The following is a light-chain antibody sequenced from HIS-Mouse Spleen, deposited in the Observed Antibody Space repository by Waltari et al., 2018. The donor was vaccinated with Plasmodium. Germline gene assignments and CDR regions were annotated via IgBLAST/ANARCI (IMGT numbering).Light chain of an antibody. Sequence: SYELTQPPSVSVSPGQTARITCSGDALPNKYAYWYQQKSGQAPVLVIYEDSKRPSGIPDGFSGSSSGTMATLTISGAQVEDEADYYCYSTDSSGNHRVFGGGTKLTVL. J-gene: IGLJ3*02. CDR1: ALPNKY. CDR3: YSTDSSGNHRV. V-gene: IGLV3-10*01. CDR2: EDS.